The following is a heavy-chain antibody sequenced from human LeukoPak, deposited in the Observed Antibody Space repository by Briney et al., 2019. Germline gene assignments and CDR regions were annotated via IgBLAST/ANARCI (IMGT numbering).Heavy chain of an antibody. CDR3: ARDRVLWSDSSGYYSPGY. CDR2: ISSGGSYI. CDR1: GFTFSSYT. D-gene: IGHD3-22*01. V-gene: IGHV3-21*01. J-gene: IGHJ4*02. Sequence: GGSLRLSCSASGFTFSSYTMNWVRQAPGKGLEWVSSISSGGSYIYYADSVKGRFTISRDNAKNSLFLQMNSLRAEDTAVYYCARDRVLWSDSSGYYSPGYWGQETLVTVSS.